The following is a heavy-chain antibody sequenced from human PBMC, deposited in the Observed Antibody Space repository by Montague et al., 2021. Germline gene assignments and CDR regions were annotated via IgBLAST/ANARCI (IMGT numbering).Heavy chain of an antibody. CDR3: ARQGFYESGGFFV. CDR1: GDSINGWY. Sequence: SETLSLTCSVSGDSINGWYWSWIRQPPGKGLEWIGSVFYSGATNYNPSLQSRVTMSADTSKNQVSLKVNSVTAADTAVYYCARQGFYESGGFFVWGQGTLVTVSS. V-gene: IGHV4-59*13. D-gene: IGHD3-22*01. CDR2: VFYSGAT. J-gene: IGHJ4*02.